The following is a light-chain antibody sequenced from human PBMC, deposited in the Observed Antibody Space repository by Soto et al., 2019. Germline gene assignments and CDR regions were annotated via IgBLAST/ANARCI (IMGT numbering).Light chain of an antibody. J-gene: IGKJ4*01. V-gene: IGKV1-9*01. CDR1: QAISSY. CDR2: GAS. CDR3: QQFNDYPLT. Sequence: DIQLTQSPSFLSASVGDRVTITCRASQAISSYLAWYQQKPGKPPKLLIYGASTLQSDVPSRFSGSGSGTEFTLTVSSLQAEDSATYYCQQFNDYPLTFGGVTKVEIK.